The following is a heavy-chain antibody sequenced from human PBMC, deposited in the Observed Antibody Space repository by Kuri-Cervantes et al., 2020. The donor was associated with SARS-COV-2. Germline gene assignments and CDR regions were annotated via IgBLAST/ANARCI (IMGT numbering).Heavy chain of an antibody. CDR2: ISYDGSNK. V-gene: IGHV3-30-3*01. Sequence: GESLKISCASSGFTFSSYAMHWVRQAPGKGLEWVAVISYDGSNKYYADSVKGRFTISRDSSKNTLYLQMNSLRAEDTAVYYCAKDLLGGLHPFDYWGQGTLVTVSS. CDR1: GFTFSSYA. J-gene: IGHJ4*02. D-gene: IGHD4-11*01. CDR3: AKDLLGGLHPFDY.